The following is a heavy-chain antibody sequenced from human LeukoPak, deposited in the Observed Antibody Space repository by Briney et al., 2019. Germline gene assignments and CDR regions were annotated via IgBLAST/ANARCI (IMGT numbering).Heavy chain of an antibody. Sequence: PGGSLRLSCAASGFTFSSYAMSWVRQAPGKGLEWVSAISGSGGSTYYADSVKGRFTISRDNSKNTLYLQMNSLRAEDTAVYYCAKDSRYCSSTSCYYFDYWGQGTLVTVSS. CDR1: GFTFSSYA. CDR3: AKDSRYCSSTSCYYFDY. V-gene: IGHV3-23*01. CDR2: ISGSGGST. D-gene: IGHD2-2*01. J-gene: IGHJ4*02.